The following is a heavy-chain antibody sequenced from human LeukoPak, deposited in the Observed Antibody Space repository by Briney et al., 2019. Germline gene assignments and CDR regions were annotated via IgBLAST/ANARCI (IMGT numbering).Heavy chain of an antibody. J-gene: IGHJ5*02. CDR3: ARGTKWVGYSSSWDKGVWFDP. V-gene: IGHV4-39*07. Sequence: SGTLSLTCAVSGGSVSSGSYYWGWIRQPPGKGLEWIGNIYYSGSTYYNPSLKSRVTISVETSKNQFSLKLSSVTAADTAVYYCARGTKWVGYSSSWDKGVWFDPWGRGTLVTVSS. D-gene: IGHD6-13*01. CDR1: GGSVSSGSYY. CDR2: IYYSGST.